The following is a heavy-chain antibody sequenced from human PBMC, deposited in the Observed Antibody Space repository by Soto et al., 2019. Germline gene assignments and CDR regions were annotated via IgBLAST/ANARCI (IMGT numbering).Heavy chain of an antibody. D-gene: IGHD3-10*01. CDR3: ARDLGVLLWFGEVFGLDY. Sequence: QVQLVESGGGVVQPGRSLRLSCAASGFTFSSYGMHWVRQAPGKGLEWVAVIWYDGSNKYYADSVKGRFTISRDNSKNTLYLQMNSLRAEDTAVYYCARDLGVLLWFGEVFGLDYWGQGTLVTVSS. CDR1: GFTFSSYG. CDR2: IWYDGSNK. V-gene: IGHV3-33*01. J-gene: IGHJ4*02.